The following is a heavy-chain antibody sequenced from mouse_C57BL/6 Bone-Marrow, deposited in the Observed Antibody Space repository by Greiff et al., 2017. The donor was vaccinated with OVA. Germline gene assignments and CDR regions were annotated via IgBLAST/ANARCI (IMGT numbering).Heavy chain of an antibody. J-gene: IGHJ2*01. D-gene: IGHD1-1*01. CDR2: IWSGGST. Sequence: VQLQQSGPGLVQPSQSLSITCTVSGFSLTSYGVHWVRQSPGKGLEWLGVIWSGGSTDYNAAFISRLSISKDNSKSKVFFKMNSLQADDTAIYYCARGITTVVDYWGQGTTLTVSS. CDR1: GFSLTSYG. CDR3: ARGITTVVDY. V-gene: IGHV2-2*01.